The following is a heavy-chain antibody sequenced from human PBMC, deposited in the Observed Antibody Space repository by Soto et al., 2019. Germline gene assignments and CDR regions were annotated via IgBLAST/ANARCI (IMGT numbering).Heavy chain of an antibody. CDR1: GYTFTTYS. V-gene: IGHV1-3*01. J-gene: IGHJ3*02. Sequence: QVQLVQSGAEVKKPGASVKVSCKASGYTFTTYSMHWVRQAPGQRLEWMGWMNPLNGDTKYSQRFQVRLTIIRDTTPSPPYLELASRRSRDTAIYFWSGGNSWAFEIRGQGTMVTVSS. CDR3: SGGNSWAFEI. CDR2: MNPLNGDT. D-gene: IGHD4-4*01.